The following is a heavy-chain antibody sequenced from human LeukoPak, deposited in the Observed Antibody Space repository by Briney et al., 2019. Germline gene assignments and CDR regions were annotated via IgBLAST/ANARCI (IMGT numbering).Heavy chain of an antibody. CDR3: ARGQLPDRGYGMDV. V-gene: IGHV3-21*01. J-gene: IGHJ6*02. CDR2: ISSSSSYI. CDR1: GFTFSSYS. Sequence: GGSLRLSCAASGFTFSSYSINWVRQAPGKGLEWVSSISSSSSYIYYADSVKGRFTISRDNAKNSLYLQMNSLRAEDTAVYYCARGQLPDRGYGMDVWGQGTTVTVSS. D-gene: IGHD2-2*01.